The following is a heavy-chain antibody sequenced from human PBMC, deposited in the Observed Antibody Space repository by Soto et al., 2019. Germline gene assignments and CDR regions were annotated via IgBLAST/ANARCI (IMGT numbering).Heavy chain of an antibody. V-gene: IGHV1-46*01. CDR2: INPIGGST. CDR3: AGRGFTPRERDV. CDR1: GYTFTSYH. J-gene: IGHJ6*04. D-gene: IGHD3-10*01. Sequence: ASVKVSCKASGYTFTSYHMHWVRKAPGQGLEWIGKINPIGGSTNYAQKLKGRVTITADKSTSTAYMEPSSLRYEDTAVYNRAGRGFTPRERDVWGKGTTVTVSS.